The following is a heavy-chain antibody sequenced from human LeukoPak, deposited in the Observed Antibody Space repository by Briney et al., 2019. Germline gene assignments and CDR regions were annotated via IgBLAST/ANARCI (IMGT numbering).Heavy chain of an antibody. V-gene: IGHV1-69*04. D-gene: IGHD2-21*02. CDR3: ATPRIYCGGDCYPDAFDI. J-gene: IGHJ3*02. Sequence: ASVKVSCKASGGTFSSYAISWVRQAPGQGLEWMGRIIPIFGIANYAQKFQGRATITADKSTSTAYMELSSLRSEDTAVYYCATPRIYCGGDCYPDAFDIWGQGTMVTVSS. CDR2: IIPIFGIA. CDR1: GGTFSSYA.